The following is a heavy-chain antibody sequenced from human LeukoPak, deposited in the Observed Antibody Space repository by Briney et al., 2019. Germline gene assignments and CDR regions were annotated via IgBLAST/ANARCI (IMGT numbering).Heavy chain of an antibody. D-gene: IGHD1-14*01. CDR2: IRYDGSNK. Sequence: HPGGSLRLSCAASGFTFSSYGMHWVRQAPGKGLEWVAFIRYDGSNKYYADSVKGRFTISRDNSKNTLYLQMNSLRAEDTAVYYCAKDTTPPKAGFDPWGQGTLVTVSS. V-gene: IGHV3-30*02. J-gene: IGHJ5*02. CDR3: AKDTTPPKAGFDP. CDR1: GFTFSSYG.